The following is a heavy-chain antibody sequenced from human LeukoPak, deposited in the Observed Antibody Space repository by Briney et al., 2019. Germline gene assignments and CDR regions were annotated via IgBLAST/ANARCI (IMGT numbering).Heavy chain of an antibody. CDR3: ARRWGRSSWYPHDAFDI. CDR1: GFTVSSNY. Sequence: PGGSLRLSCAASGFTVSSNYMSWVRQAPGKGLEWVANIKQDGSEKYYVDSVKGRFTISRDNAKNSLYLQMNSLRAEDTAVYYCARRWGRSSWYPHDAFDIWGQGTMVTVSS. J-gene: IGHJ3*02. CDR2: IKQDGSEK. D-gene: IGHD6-13*01. V-gene: IGHV3-7*01.